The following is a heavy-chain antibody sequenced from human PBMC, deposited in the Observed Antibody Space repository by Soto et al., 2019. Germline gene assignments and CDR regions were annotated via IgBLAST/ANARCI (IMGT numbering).Heavy chain of an antibody. J-gene: IGHJ3*02. D-gene: IGHD2-2*01. V-gene: IGHV4-31*03. CDR1: GGSISSGGYY. CDR3: ARDSRYQLLPRRGGDAFDI. Sequence: PSGTLSLTCTVSGGSISSGGYYWSWIRPHPGKGPEGIGYIYYSGSTYYNPSLKSRVTISVDTSKNQFSLKLSSVTAADTAVYYCARDSRYQLLPRRGGDAFDIWGQGTMVTVSS. CDR2: IYYSGST.